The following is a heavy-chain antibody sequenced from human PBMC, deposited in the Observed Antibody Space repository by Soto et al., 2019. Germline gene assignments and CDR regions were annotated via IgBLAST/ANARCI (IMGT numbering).Heavy chain of an antibody. CDR2: ISGSGGST. Sequence: EVQLLESGGGLVQPGGSLRLSCAASGFTFSSYAMSWVRQAPGKGLEWVSAISGSGGSTYYADSVKGRFTISRDNSKNTLYLQMNSLRAEDTAVYYCAKGSYDFWSGYYTPYYYYGMTSGAKGPRSPSP. CDR1: GFTFSSYA. J-gene: IGHJ6*02. D-gene: IGHD3-3*01. V-gene: IGHV3-23*01. CDR3: AKGSYDFWSGYYTPYYYYGMTS.